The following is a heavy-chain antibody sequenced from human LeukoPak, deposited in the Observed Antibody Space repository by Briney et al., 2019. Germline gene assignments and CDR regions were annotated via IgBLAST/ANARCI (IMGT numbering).Heavy chain of an antibody. V-gene: IGHV3-30-3*01. CDR1: GFTFSSYA. J-gene: IGHJ4*02. D-gene: IGHD4-11*01. CDR2: ISYDGSNK. CDR3: ARDLHSICDY. Sequence: PGGSLRLSCAASGFTFSSYATHWVRQAPGKGLEWVAVISYDGSNKYYADSVKGRFTISRDNSKNTLYLQMNSLRAEDTAVYYCARDLHSICDYWGQGTLVTVSS.